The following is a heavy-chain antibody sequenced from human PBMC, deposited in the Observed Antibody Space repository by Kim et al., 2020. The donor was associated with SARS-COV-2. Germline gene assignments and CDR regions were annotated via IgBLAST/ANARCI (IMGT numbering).Heavy chain of an antibody. V-gene: IGHV3-11*05. CDR3: ARDKSSSFGAFDI. Sequence: YADSVKGRFTISRDNAKNSLYLQMNSLRAEDTAVYYCARDKSSSFGAFDIWGQGTMVTVSS. D-gene: IGHD6-13*01. J-gene: IGHJ3*02.